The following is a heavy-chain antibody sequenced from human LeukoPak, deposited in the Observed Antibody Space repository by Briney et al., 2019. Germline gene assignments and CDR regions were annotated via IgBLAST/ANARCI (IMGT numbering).Heavy chain of an antibody. CDR1: GFTFSDYY. V-gene: IGHV3-11*04. J-gene: IGHJ6*03. Sequence: GGSLRLSCAASGFTFSDYYMSWIRQAPGKGPEWVSYISSSSSTIYYADSVKGRFTISRDNAKNSLYLQMNSLRAEDTAVYYCARDWLPGVAADPHTGTRNYYYYYMDVWGKGTTVTISS. CDR2: ISSSSSTI. D-gene: IGHD6-13*01. CDR3: ARDWLPGVAADPHTGTRNYYYYYMDV.